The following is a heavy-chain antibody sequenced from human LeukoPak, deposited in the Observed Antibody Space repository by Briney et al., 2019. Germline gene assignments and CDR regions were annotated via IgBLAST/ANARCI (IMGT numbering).Heavy chain of an antibody. D-gene: IGHD3-22*01. CDR2: INPNNGGT. V-gene: IGHV1-2*06. Sequence: ASVKVSCKASGYTFTGYYIHWVRQAPGQGLEWMGHINPNNGGTNYAQKFQGRVTMTRDTSINTAYMELNSLRSEDTAVYYCARDARVYYYDSSGYYYPYWGQGTLVTVSS. CDR1: GYTFTGYY. CDR3: ARDARVYYYDSSGYYYPY. J-gene: IGHJ4*02.